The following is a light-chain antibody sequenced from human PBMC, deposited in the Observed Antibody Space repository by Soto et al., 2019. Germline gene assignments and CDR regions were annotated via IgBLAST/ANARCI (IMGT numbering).Light chain of an antibody. Sequence: AVQMTQSPSSLSASVGDRITTTCQASQGIRNDLAWYQQKPGKAPNLLIYAASRLHIGVPSRFSGSGSGTDFTFTITGLQPEDFATYYCLQDNNYPYTFGQGTKLEIK. CDR3: LQDNNYPYT. CDR2: AAS. J-gene: IGKJ2*01. CDR1: QGIRND. V-gene: IGKV1-6*01.